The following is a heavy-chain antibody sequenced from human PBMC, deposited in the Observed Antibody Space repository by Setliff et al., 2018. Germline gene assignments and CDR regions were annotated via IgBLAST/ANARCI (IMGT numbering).Heavy chain of an antibody. CDR3: ARSGSGSYYIFDAFDI. V-gene: IGHV3-11*04. Sequence: GGSLRLSCAASGFTFSDYYMSWIRQAPGKGLEWVSYISSSSSTIYYADSVKGRFTISRDNAKNSLYLQMNSLRAEDTAVYYCARSGSGSYYIFDAFDIWGQGTMVTVSS. D-gene: IGHD3-10*01. CDR2: ISSSSSTI. J-gene: IGHJ3*02. CDR1: GFTFSDYY.